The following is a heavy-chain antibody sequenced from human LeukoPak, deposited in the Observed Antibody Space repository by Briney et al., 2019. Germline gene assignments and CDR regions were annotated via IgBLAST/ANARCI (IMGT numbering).Heavy chain of an antibody. J-gene: IGHJ4*02. Sequence: ASVKVSCKASGYSFGNYYMHWVRQAPGQGLEWMGMIDPSGGTTNYAQKFQDRVTMTRDTSTRTVYMDLSNLRSEDTAVYYCARASLDIMVNYWGQGTLVTVSS. V-gene: IGHV1-46*01. CDR2: IDPSGGTT. D-gene: IGHD2-8*01. CDR3: ARASLDIMVNY. CDR1: GYSFGNYY.